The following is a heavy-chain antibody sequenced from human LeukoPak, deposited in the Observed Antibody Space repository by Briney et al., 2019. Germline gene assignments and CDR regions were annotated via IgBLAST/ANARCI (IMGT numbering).Heavy chain of an antibody. CDR2: VNRDGSET. V-gene: IGHV3-7*03. D-gene: IGHD2-8*01. CDR3: VRNNAMDV. J-gene: IGHJ6*02. Sequence: PAGGSLRLSCAASGFTLSNHWMTWVRQVPGRGPEWVANVNRDGSETYYLDSVKGRFTISRDNAKNSLYLQMNSLRAEDTALYYCVRNNAMDVWGQGTTVIVSS. CDR1: GFTLSNHW.